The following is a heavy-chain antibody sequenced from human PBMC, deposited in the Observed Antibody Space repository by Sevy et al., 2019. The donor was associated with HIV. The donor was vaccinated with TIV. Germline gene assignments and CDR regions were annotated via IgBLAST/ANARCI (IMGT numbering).Heavy chain of an antibody. D-gene: IGHD6-6*01. CDR3: ARDLDSSSSWWFDP. CDR1: GYTFTGYY. J-gene: IGHJ5*02. CDR2: INPNSGGT. V-gene: IGHV1-2*02. Sequence: ASVKVSCKASGYTFTGYYMHWVRQAPGQGLAWMGWINPNSGGTNYAQKFQGRVTMTRDTSISTAYMELSRLRSDDTAVYYCARDLDSSSSWWFDPWGQGTLVTVSS.